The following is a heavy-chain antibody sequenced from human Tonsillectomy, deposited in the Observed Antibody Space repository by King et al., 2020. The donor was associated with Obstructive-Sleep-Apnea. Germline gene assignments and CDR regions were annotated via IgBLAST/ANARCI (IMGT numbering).Heavy chain of an antibody. CDR2: IKQDGREK. J-gene: IGHJ4*02. D-gene: IGHD6-13*01. CDR1: GFTLSSYW. Sequence: VQLVESGGGLVQPGGSLRLSCAVSGFTLSSYWMTLVRQAPGKGLDWVANIKQDGREKYYGDSVKGRFTISRDNTKNSLYLQMNSLRAEDTAVYYCARQRGSSCLDYWGQGTVVTVSS. V-gene: IGHV3-7*01. CDR3: ARQRGSSCLDY.